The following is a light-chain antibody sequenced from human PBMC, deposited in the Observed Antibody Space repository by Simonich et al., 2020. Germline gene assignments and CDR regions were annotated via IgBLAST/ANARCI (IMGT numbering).Light chain of an antibody. Sequence: DIVMTQSPDSLAVSLGARATINCKSSQSVLYSSNNKNYLAWYQQKPGQPPQLLINWASTREAGVPDRFSGSGSGTDFTLTISSLQAEDVAVYYCQQYYSTPWTFGQGTKVEIK. CDR1: QSVLYSSNNKNY. J-gene: IGKJ1*01. CDR2: WAS. CDR3: QQYYSTPWT. V-gene: IGKV4-1*01.